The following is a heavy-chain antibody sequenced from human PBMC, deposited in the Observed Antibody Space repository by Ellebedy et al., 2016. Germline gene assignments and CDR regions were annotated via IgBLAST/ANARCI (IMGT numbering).Heavy chain of an antibody. CDR3: AKTLYSNVMYYFDY. D-gene: IGHD4-11*01. Sequence: GGSLRLXCAASGFTFSSYSMNWVRQAPGKGLEWVSGISDSGGNTYYADSVKGRFTISRDNSKNTLYLQMNSLRAEDTAVYYCAKTLYSNVMYYFDYWGRGTLVTVSS. CDR1: GFTFSSYS. V-gene: IGHV3-23*01. CDR2: ISDSGGNT. J-gene: IGHJ4*02.